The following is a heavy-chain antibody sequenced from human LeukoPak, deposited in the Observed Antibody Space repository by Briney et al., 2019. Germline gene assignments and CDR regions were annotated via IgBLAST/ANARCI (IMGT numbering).Heavy chain of an antibody. CDR2: ISAYNGNT. V-gene: IGHV1-18*01. D-gene: IGHD3-3*01. CDR1: GYTFTSYG. CDR3: ARDRTIFGVVNPKAYQPTADY. Sequence: ASVKVSCKASGYTFTSYGISWVQQAPGQGLEWMGWISAYNGNTNYAQKLQGRVTMTTDTSTSTAYMELRSLRSDDTAVYYCARDRTIFGVVNPKAYQPTADYWGQGTLVTVSS. J-gene: IGHJ4*02.